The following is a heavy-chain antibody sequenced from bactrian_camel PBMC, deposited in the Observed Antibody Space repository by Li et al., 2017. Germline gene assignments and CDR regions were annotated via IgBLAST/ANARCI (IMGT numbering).Heavy chain of an antibody. CDR3: AAVSCPRGVVVAAADQYEH. D-gene: IGHD7*01. V-gene: IGHV3S60*01. CDR1: GFAYDSYA. J-gene: IGHJ4*01. Sequence: QLVESGGGSVQAGGSLTLSCVASGFAYDSYAMGWFRQAPGKEREGVAIIYTSGSTYYSDSVKGRFAISQDKAKSIVYLQMNSLQPEDTGVYSCAAVSCPRGVVVAAADQYEHWGQGTQVTVSS. CDR2: IIYTSGST.